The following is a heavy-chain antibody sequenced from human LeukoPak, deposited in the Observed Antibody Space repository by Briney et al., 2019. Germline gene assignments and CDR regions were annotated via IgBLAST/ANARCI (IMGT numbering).Heavy chain of an antibody. Sequence: ASVKVSCKASGYTFTGYYMHWVRQAPGQGLEWMGRINPNSGGTNYAQKFQGSVTMTRDTSISTAYMELSRLRSDDTAVYYCARRAYSGSYGWAFYFDYWGQGTLVTVSS. D-gene: IGHD1-26*01. V-gene: IGHV1-2*06. CDR1: GYTFTGYY. CDR2: INPNSGGT. CDR3: ARRAYSGSYGWAFYFDY. J-gene: IGHJ4*02.